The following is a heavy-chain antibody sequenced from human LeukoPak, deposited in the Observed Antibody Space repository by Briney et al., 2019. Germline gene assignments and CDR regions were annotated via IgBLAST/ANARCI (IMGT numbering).Heavy chain of an antibody. D-gene: IGHD5-24*01. CDR3: AKDLTGWLPYYFDY. V-gene: IGHV3-66*01. Sequence: SGGSLRLSCAASGFTVSSNYMSWVRQAPGKGLEWVSVIYSGGSTYYADSVKGRFTISRDNSKNTLYLQMNSLRAEDTAVYYCAKDLTGWLPYYFDYWGQGTLVTVSS. CDR1: GFTVSSNY. CDR2: IYSGGST. J-gene: IGHJ4*02.